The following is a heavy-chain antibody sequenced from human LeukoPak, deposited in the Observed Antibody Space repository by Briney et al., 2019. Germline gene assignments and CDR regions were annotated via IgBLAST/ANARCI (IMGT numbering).Heavy chain of an antibody. D-gene: IGHD3-10*01. J-gene: IGHJ6*03. CDR2: INPNSGGT. CDR3: ARDRITMVRGGRYYMDV. Sequence: ASVKVSCKASGYTFTGYYMHWVRQAPGQGLEWMGWINPNSGGTNYAQKFQGRVTMTRDTSISTAYMELSRLRSDDTAVYYCARDRITMVRGGRYYMDVWGKGTRSPSP. CDR1: GYTFTGYY. V-gene: IGHV1-2*02.